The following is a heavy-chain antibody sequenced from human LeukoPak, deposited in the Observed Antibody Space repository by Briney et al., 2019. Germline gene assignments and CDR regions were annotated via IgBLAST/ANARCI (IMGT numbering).Heavy chain of an antibody. D-gene: IGHD6-13*01. V-gene: IGHV4-34*01. J-gene: IGHJ4*02. CDR1: GGSFSGYY. Sequence: PSETLSLTCAVYGGSFSGYYWSWIRQPPGKGLEWIGEINHSGSTNYNPSLKSRVTISVDTSKNQISLKLSSVTAADTAVYYCARGASSWYGAHYWGQGTLVTVSS. CDR3: ARGASSWYGAHY. CDR2: INHSGST.